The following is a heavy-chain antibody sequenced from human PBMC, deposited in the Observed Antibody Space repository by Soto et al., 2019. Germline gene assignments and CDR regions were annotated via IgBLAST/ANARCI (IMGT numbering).Heavy chain of an antibody. V-gene: IGHV4-39*01. J-gene: IGHJ1*01. CDR3: VKPYTSGWHYVQH. D-gene: IGHD6-19*01. Sequence: QLQLQESGPRLVKPSETLSLTCGVSGDSIRGSTSYWGWIRQPPGQGLQWIGSTYHSGSTYYNSSLKSRVTISVDTSKNKFSLKLRSVTAADTAVYYCVKPYTSGWHYVQHWGRSTLVTVSS. CDR1: GDSIRGSTSY. CDR2: TYHSGST.